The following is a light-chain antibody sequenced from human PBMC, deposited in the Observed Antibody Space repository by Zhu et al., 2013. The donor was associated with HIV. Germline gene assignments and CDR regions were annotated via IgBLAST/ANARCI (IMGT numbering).Light chain of an antibody. CDR1: RSNIGTYG. CDR2: SSN. J-gene: IGLJ1*01. Sequence: QSVLTQPPSASGTPGQRVTISCSGSRSNIGTYGVDWYQQLPRTAPTLVIYSSNQRSSGVPDRFSGSKSGTSASLDISGLQSADEADYFCATWDDSLNGYVFGTGTKVTVL. CDR3: ATWDDSLNGYV. V-gene: IGLV1-44*01.